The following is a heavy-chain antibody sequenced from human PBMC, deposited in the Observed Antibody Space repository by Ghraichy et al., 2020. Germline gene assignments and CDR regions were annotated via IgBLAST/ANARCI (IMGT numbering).Heavy chain of an antibody. D-gene: IGHD4-11*01. CDR2: VSGSGGTT. Sequence: GGSLRLSCAASGFTFSSYAMSWVRQAPGKGLEWVSAVSGSGGTTYYADSVKGRFTISRDNYKNTLYLQMSSLRAEDTAVFYCAQSPPWDYRLFNSWGQGTLVTVSS. CDR1: GFTFSSYA. J-gene: IGHJ5*02. V-gene: IGHV3-23*01. CDR3: AQSPPWDYRLFNS.